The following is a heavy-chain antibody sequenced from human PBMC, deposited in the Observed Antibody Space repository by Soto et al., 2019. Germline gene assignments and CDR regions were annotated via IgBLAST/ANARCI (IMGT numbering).Heavy chain of an antibody. CDR2: ISYDGSNK. CDR3: AKEVVGAAAGAYFDY. J-gene: IGHJ4*02. D-gene: IGHD6-13*01. V-gene: IGHV3-30*18. Sequence: GGSLRLSCAASGFTFSSYGMHWVRQAPGKGLGWVAVISYDGSNKYYADSVKGRFTISRDNSKNTLYLQMNSLRAEDTAVYYCAKEVVGAAAGAYFDYWGQGTLVTVSS. CDR1: GFTFSSYG.